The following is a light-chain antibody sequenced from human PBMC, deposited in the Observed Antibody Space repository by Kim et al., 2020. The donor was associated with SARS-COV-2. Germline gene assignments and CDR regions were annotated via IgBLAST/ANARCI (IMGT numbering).Light chain of an antibody. V-gene: IGKV1-33*01. CDR3: QQYDNYPLT. CDR1: QGISNY. CDR2: NAS. Sequence: ASVGDRVTITCQATQGISNYFTWYQQKPGKAPNLLIYNASNLETGVPSRFSGSGSGTDFTFTITSLQPEDFATYFCQQYDNYPLTFGGGTKVDIK. J-gene: IGKJ4*01.